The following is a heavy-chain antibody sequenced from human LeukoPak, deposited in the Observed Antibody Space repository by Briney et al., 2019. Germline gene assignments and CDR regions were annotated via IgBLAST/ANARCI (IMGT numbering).Heavy chain of an antibody. V-gene: IGHV4-59*01. D-gene: IGHD6-13*01. J-gene: IGHJ4*02. Sequence: SETLSLTCTVSGGSISSYYWSWIRQPPGKGLEWIGYIYYTGSTDYNPSLKSRVAISVDTSKNQFSLKLSSVTAADTAVYYCARGSKAAPGTFDYWGQGTLITVSS. CDR3: ARGSKAAPGTFDY. CDR2: IYYTGST. CDR1: GGSISSYY.